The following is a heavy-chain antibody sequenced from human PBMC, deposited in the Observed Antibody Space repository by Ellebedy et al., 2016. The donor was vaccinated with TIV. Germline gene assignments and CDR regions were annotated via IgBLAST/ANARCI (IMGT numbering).Heavy chain of an antibody. D-gene: IGHD6-6*01. Sequence: PGGSLRLSCAASGFTFSSYWMHWVRQAPGKGLVWVSRINDDGSSTSYAESVKGRFTISRDNAKSTLYLQMESLRAEDSAVYYCAALDLGNDYWGQGTLVTVSS. CDR1: GFTFSSYW. J-gene: IGHJ4*02. V-gene: IGHV3-74*01. CDR3: AALDLGNDY. CDR2: INDDGSST.